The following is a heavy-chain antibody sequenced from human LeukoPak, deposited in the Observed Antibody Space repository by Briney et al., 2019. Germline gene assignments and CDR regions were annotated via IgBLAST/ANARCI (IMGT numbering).Heavy chain of an antibody. V-gene: IGHV3-21*01. CDR3: ARGERVDY. J-gene: IGHJ4*02. CDR1: GFTFSSYS. CDR2: ISSSTNYI. Sequence: GGSLRLSCAASGFTFSSYSMNWVRQAPGKGLEWVSSISSSTNYIYYADSVKGRFTISRDNAKNSLYLQMNSLRAEDTAVYYCARGERVDYWGQGTLVTVSS. D-gene: IGHD1-26*01.